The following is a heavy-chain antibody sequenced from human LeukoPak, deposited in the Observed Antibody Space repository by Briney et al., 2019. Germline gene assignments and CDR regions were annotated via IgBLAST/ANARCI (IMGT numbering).Heavy chain of an antibody. CDR1: GFTLSDYY. CDR3: ARSQYSSGWYFDY. CDR2: ISSSSTTV. J-gene: IGHJ4*02. D-gene: IGHD6-19*01. V-gene: IGHV3-11*01. Sequence: PGGSLRLSCAASGFTLSDYYMSWIRQAPGKGLEWVSYISSSSTTVFYADSVKGRLTISRDNAKNSLYLQMNSLRAEDTAVYYCARSQYSSGWYFDYWGQGTLVTVSS.